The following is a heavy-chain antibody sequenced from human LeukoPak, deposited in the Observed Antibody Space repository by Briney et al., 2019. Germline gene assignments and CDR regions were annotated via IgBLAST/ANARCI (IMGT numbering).Heavy chain of an antibody. CDR1: GLSFSTSRVG. Sequence: SGPTLVNPTQTLTLTCTFSGLSFSTSRVGVGWIRQPPGKALEWLAHIYWDDDKRYSPSLKSRLTIAKVTFKNQVVLTMTNMDPVDTATYYCAHKARIGAQFDYWGQGTLVTVSS. V-gene: IGHV2-5*02. CDR3: AHKARIGAQFDY. CDR2: IYWDDDK. D-gene: IGHD6-25*01. J-gene: IGHJ4*02.